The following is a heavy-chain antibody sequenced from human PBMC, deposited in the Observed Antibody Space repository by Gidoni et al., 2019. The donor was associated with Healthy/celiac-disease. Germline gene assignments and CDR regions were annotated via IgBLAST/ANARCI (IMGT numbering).Heavy chain of an antibody. V-gene: IGHV3-30*03. CDR2: ISYDGSNK. Sequence: QVQLVESGGSVVQPGRSLRLSCAASGFTLSSHGKHWVRQAPGKGLEWVAVISYDGSNKYYADSVKGRFTISRDNSKNTLYLQMNSLRAEDTAVYYCARTKGIVVVVAASFDYWGQGTLVTVSS. D-gene: IGHD2-15*01. J-gene: IGHJ4*02. CDR3: ARTKGIVVVVAASFDY. CDR1: GFTLSSHG.